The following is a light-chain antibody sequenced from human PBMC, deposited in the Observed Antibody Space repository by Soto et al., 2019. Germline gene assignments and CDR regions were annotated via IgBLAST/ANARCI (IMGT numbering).Light chain of an antibody. CDR3: QQLNSYPLT. CDR1: QSVSSW. CDR2: KTS. J-gene: IGKJ3*01. Sequence: DIQKTQSPSTPASSLGDRGTNTCRASQSVSSWLAWYQQKPGKAPKLLIYKTSNLESGVPSRFSGSGSGTEFTLTISSLQPDDFATYYCQQLNSYPLTFGPGTKVDIK. V-gene: IGKV1-5*03.